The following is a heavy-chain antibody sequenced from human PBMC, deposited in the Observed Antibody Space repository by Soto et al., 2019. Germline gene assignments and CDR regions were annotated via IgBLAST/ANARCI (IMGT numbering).Heavy chain of an antibody. CDR3: ARPSLPYCGSDCPFDY. V-gene: IGHV3-48*02. CDR1: GFTFSSYS. Sequence: GGSLRLSCAASGFTFSSYSMNWVRQAPGKGLEWISYISPSSSTYYADSVKGRFTVSRDNAKNSLYLQMNSLRDEDTAVYYCARPSLPYCGSDCPFDYWGQGTLVTVSS. CDR2: ISPSSST. J-gene: IGHJ4*02. D-gene: IGHD2-21*02.